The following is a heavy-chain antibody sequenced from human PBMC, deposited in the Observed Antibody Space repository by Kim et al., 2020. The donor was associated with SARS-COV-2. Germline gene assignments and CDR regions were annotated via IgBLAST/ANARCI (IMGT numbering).Heavy chain of an antibody. J-gene: IGHJ4*01. V-gene: IGHV3-23*01. CDR3: AKKSDNSGYYFNY. D-gene: IGHD3-22*01. CDR2: ISDNAGGT. CDR1: GFTFSSYS. Sequence: GGSLRLSCVASGFTFSSYSMSWVRQAPGKGLECVSLISDNAGGTYYADSVKGRFTISRDNSKNTLYLQMYSLRAEDTAVYYCAKKSDNSGYYFNYWGHGT.